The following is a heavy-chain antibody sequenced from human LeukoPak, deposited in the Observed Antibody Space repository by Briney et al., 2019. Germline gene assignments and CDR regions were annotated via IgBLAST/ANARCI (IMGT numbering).Heavy chain of an antibody. J-gene: IGHJ5*02. V-gene: IGHV4-4*07. D-gene: IGHD6-13*01. Sequence: SSETLSPTCTVSGGSISSYYWSWIRQPAGKGLEWIGRIYTSGSTNYNPSLKSRVTMSVDTSKNQFSLKLSSVTAADTAVYYCARDVYSSSFHWFDPWGQGTLVTVSS. CDR2: IYTSGST. CDR3: ARDVYSSSFHWFDP. CDR1: GGSISSYY.